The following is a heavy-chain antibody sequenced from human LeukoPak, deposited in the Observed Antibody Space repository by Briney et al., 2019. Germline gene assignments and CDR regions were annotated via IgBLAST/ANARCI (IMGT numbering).Heavy chain of an antibody. Sequence: ASVKVSCKVSGYTLTELSMHWVRQAPGKGLEWKGGFDPEDGETIYAQKFHGRVTMTEVTSTDTAYMVLRSPMSDATAVYYCASLEGYWGQGTLVTVAS. V-gene: IGHV1-24*01. CDR1: GYTLTELS. CDR3: ASLEGY. CDR2: FDPEDGET. J-gene: IGHJ4*02. D-gene: IGHD1-1*01.